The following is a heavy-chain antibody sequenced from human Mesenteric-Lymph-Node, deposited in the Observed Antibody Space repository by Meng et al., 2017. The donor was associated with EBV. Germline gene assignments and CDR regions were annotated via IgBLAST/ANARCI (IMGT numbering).Heavy chain of an antibody. CDR2: IYHSGST. V-gene: IGHV4-30-2*01. Sequence: QLQLQESGSGLGKPPQTLSLTCAVSGGSISNDGYSWSWIRQPPGKGLEWIGYIYHSGSTYSNPSLKSRVTISVDRFKNQFSLKLNSVTAADTAVYYCARASVYGDYDNWFDPWGQGTLVTVSS. CDR1: GGSISNDGYS. J-gene: IGHJ5*02. CDR3: ARASVYGDYDNWFDP. D-gene: IGHD4-17*01.